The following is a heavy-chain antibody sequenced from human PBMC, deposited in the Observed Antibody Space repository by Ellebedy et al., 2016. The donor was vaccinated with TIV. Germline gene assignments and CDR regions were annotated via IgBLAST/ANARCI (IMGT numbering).Heavy chain of an antibody. CDR3: ARTGEVVVPAAADY. CDR2: ISSSGSTI. CDR1: GFTFSDYY. Sequence: GGSLRLSXADSGFTFSDYYMSWIRQAPGKGLEWVSYISSSGSTIYYADSVKGRFTISRDNAKNSLYLQMNSLRAEDTAVYYCARTGEVVVPAAADYWGQGTLVTVSS. V-gene: IGHV3-11*01. D-gene: IGHD2-2*01. J-gene: IGHJ4*02.